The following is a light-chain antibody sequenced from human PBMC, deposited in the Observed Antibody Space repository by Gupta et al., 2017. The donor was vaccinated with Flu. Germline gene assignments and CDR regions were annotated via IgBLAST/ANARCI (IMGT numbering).Light chain of an antibody. CDR1: SSNIGSNT. J-gene: IGLJ2*01. Sequence: QSVLTQPPSASGTPGQRVTISCSGSSSNIGSNTVNWYQQRPGTAPKLLIYSNNQRPSGVPDRFSGSKSGTSASLAISGLQAEDEADYYCAAWEDSLNGRVFGGGTKLTVL. CDR2: SNN. CDR3: AAWEDSLNGRV. V-gene: IGLV1-44*01.